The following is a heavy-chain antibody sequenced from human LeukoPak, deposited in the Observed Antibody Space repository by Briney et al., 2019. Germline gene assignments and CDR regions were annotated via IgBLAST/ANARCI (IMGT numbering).Heavy chain of an antibody. D-gene: IGHD7-27*01. V-gene: IGHV1-18*01. J-gene: IGHJ5*02. Sequence: ASVEVSCKASGYTFTSYGISWVRQAPGHGLEWMGWISSGGNTNYAPKFQDRATMTTDTSTSTAYMELRSLRFDDTAVYYCARDFAWGSGGAPIDDNWLDPWGQGTLVTVSS. CDR1: GYTFTSYG. CDR3: ARDFAWGSGGAPIDDNWLDP. CDR2: ISSGGNT.